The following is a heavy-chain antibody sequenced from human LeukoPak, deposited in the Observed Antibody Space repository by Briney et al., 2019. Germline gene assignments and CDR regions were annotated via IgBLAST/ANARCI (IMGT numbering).Heavy chain of an antibody. V-gene: IGHV3-7*01. Sequence: GGSLRLSCAASGFVFSTYWMSWVRQAPGKGLEWVANINQDGSEKYSVDSVKGRFTISRDNAQNSLYLQMNSLRAEDTAVYYCARLKGIDAFDVWGQGTMVTVSS. CDR1: GFVFSTYW. CDR3: ARLKGIDAFDV. CDR2: INQDGSEK. J-gene: IGHJ3*01.